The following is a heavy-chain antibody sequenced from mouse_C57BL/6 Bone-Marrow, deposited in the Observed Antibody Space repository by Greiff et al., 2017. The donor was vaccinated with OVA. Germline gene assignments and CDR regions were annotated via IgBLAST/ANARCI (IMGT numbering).Heavy chain of an antibody. CDR1: GYAFSSSW. CDR3: AWGLDYYGSSHLDY. J-gene: IGHJ2*01. V-gene: IGHV1-82*01. CDR2: IYPGDGDT. D-gene: IGHD1-1*01. Sequence: QVQLQQSGPELVKPGASVKISCKASGYAFSSSWMNWVKQRPGKGLEWIGRIYPGDGDTNYNGKFKGKATLTADKSSSTDYMQLSSLTSEDSAVYFCAWGLDYYGSSHLDYWGQGTTLTVSS.